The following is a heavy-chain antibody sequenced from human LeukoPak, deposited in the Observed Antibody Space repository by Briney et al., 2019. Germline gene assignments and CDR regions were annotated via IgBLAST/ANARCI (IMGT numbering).Heavy chain of an antibody. D-gene: IGHD3-10*01. V-gene: IGHV1-18*01. Sequence: ASVKVSCKASGYTFTSYGISWVRQAPGQGLEWMGWISAYNGNTNYAQKLQGRVTMTTDTSTSTAYMELRSLRSDDTAVYYCARDGYETYYYGSGSYSNWFDHWGQGTLVTVSS. CDR3: ARDGYETYYYGSGSYSNWFDH. J-gene: IGHJ5*02. CDR1: GYTFTSYG. CDR2: ISAYNGNT.